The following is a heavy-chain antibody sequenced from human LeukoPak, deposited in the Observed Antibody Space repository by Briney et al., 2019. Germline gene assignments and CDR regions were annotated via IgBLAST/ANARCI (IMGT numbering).Heavy chain of an antibody. CDR2: ISDSSNYI. V-gene: IGHV3-21*01. CDR1: GFTFSSYN. D-gene: IGHD2-15*01. CDR3: ARDYSLTAMDV. Sequence: GGSLRLSCAASGFTFSSYNMNWVRQAPGKGLEWVSCISDSSNYIYYADSVQGRFTISRDNAKNSLYLQMNSLRAEDTAVYYCARDYSLTAMDVWGQGTTVTVSS. J-gene: IGHJ6*02.